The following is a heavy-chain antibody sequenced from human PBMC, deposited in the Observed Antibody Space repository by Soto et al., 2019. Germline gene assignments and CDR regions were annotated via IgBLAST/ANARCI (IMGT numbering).Heavy chain of an antibody. CDR1: GFTFSSYE. D-gene: IGHD3-16*02. V-gene: IGHV3-48*03. CDR2: ISSSGSTI. CDR3: ATGSRPRSYFDY. J-gene: IGHJ4*02. Sequence: SGGSLRLSCAASGFTFSSYEMNWVRQAPGKGLEWVSYISSSGSTIYYADSVKGRFTISRDNAKNSLYLQMNSLRAEDTAVYYCATGSRPRSYFDYWGQGTLVTVS.